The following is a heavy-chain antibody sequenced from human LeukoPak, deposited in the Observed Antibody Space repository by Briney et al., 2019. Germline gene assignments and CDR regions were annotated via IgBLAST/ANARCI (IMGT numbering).Heavy chain of an antibody. D-gene: IGHD3-10*01. J-gene: IGHJ6*02. CDR3: AKSRLDGSGSYYYGMDV. CDR1: GFTFNSYD. V-gene: IGHV3-30*04. Sequence: PGGSLRLSCAASGFTFNSYDMHWVRQAPGKGLEWVALTSYDGSHDYYADSVRGRFTISRDNSKNILYLQMNSLRAEDTAVYYCAKSRLDGSGSYYYGMDVWGQGTTVTVSS. CDR2: TSYDGSHD.